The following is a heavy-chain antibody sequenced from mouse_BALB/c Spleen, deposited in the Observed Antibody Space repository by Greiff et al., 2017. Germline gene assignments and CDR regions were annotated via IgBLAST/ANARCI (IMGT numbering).Heavy chain of an antibody. D-gene: IGHD4-1*02. V-gene: IGHV5-9-4*01. CDR1: GFTFSSYA. CDR3: ARDGGQLGRYFDV. J-gene: IGHJ1*01. CDR2: ISSGGSYT. Sequence: EVQVVESGGGLVKPGGSLKLSCAASGFTFSSYAMSWVRQSPEKRLEWVAEISSGGSYTYYPDTVTGRFTISRDNAKNTLYLEMSSLRSEDTAMYYCARDGGQLGRYFDVWGAGTTVTVSS.